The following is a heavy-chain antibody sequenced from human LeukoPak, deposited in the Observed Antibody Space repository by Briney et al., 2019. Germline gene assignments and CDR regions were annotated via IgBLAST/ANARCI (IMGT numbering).Heavy chain of an antibody. D-gene: IGHD3-10*01. CDR3: AREVVLVRGVIND. CDR1: GGSISSGDYY. J-gene: IGHJ4*02. Sequence: SQTLSLTCTVSGGSISSGDYYWSWIRQHPGKGLEWIGYIYYSGSTYYNPSLKSRVTISVDTSKNQFSLKLSSVTAADTAVYYCAREVVLVRGVINDWGQGTLVTVSS. CDR2: IYYSGST. V-gene: IGHV4-31*03.